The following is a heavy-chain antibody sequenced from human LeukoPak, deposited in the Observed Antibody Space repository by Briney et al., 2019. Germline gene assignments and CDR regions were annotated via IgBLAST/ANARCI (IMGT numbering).Heavy chain of an antibody. V-gene: IGHV1-69*04. Sequence: ASVKVSCKASAGTFSSYAISWVRQAPGQGLEWMGRIIPILGIANYAQKFQGRVTITADKSTSTAYMELSSLRSEDTAVYYCARETVAGMGEFGDYWGQGTLVTVSS. CDR3: ARETVAGMGEFGDY. D-gene: IGHD6-19*01. CDR2: IIPILGIA. J-gene: IGHJ4*02. CDR1: AGTFSSYA.